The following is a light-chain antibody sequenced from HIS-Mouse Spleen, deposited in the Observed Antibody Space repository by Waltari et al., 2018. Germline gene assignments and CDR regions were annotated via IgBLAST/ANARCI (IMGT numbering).Light chain of an antibody. J-gene: IGLJ2*01. CDR2: EDS. CDR1: ALPKKY. Sequence: SYELTQPPSVSVSPGQTARITCSGDALPKKYAYWYQQKSGQAPVLVIYEDSKQPSGIPERVSGSSSETMATLTISGAQVEDEADYYCYSTDSSGNHRVFGGGTKLTVL. V-gene: IGLV3-10*01. CDR3: YSTDSSGNHRV.